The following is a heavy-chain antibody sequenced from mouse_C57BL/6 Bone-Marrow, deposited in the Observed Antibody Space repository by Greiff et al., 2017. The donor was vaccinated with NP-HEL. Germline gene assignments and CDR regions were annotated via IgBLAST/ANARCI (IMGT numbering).Heavy chain of an antibody. CDR2: IDPEDGET. CDR3: AGGTVVATNAMDY. J-gene: IGHJ4*01. Sequence: EVQLQESGAELVKPGASVKLSCTASGFNFKDYYMHWVKQRPEQGLEWIGRIDPEDGETKYAPKFQGKATITADASSNTAYLQLSSLTSEDTAVYYCAGGTVVATNAMDYWGQGTSVTVSS. V-gene: IGHV14-2*01. D-gene: IGHD1-1*01. CDR1: GFNFKDYY.